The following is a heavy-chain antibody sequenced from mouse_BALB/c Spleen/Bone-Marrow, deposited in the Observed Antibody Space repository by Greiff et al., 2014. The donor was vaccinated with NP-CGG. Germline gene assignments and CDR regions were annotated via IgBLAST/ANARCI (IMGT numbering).Heavy chain of an antibody. CDR2: IRNRANGYTT. J-gene: IGHJ4*01. CDR3: ARETGYAYGNFAMDY. D-gene: IGHD2-1*01. V-gene: IGHV7-3*02. Sequence: DVMLVESGGGLVQPGGSLRLSCEASGFTSIDYYMTWVRQPPGKALEWLGFIRNRANGYTTEYSASVKGRFTISRDISQSIFYLQMNTLSAEDSATYYCARETGYAYGNFAMDYWGQGTSVTVSS. CDR1: GFTSIDYY.